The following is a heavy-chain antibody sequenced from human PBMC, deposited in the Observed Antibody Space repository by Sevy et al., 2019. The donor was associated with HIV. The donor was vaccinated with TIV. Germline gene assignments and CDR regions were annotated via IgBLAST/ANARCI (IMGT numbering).Heavy chain of an antibody. CDR3: ARDLARVTGITTYYYYALDV. CDR1: GFTFSSYA. D-gene: IGHD1-7*01. Sequence: GGSLRLSCAASGFTFSSYAMHWVRQAPGKGLEWVALISYDGSNKYYADSVKGRLTISRDNSKNTLYLQMNSLRTEDTAVCYCARDLARVTGITTYYYYALDVWGQGTTVTVSS. V-gene: IGHV3-30*04. J-gene: IGHJ6*02. CDR2: ISYDGSNK.